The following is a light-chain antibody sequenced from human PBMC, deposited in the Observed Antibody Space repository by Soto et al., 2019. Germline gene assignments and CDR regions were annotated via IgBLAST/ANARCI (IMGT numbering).Light chain of an antibody. V-gene: IGLV2-14*01. Sequence: QSVLTQPASVSGSPGRSITISCTGTSSDVGGYDYVSWYQQLPGKAPKLMIYDVNNRPSGVSNRFSGSKSGNTASLTISGLQAEDEADYYCSSYTGTSTFVFGGGTKVTVL. J-gene: IGLJ1*01. CDR3: SSYTGTSTFV. CDR2: DVN. CDR1: SSDVGGYDY.